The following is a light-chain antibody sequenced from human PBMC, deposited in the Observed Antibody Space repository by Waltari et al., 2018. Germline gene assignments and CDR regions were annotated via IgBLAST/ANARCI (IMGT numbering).Light chain of an antibody. CDR3: QQRANWTPLT. V-gene: IGKV3-11*01. J-gene: IGKJ4*01. Sequence: EVVLTQSPATLSLSPGERATLSCRASQSVYNFLAWYQQKPGQAPRLLIYAASQRATGIPARFSGSGSGTDFTITISSLEPEDVAVYYCQQRANWTPLTFGGGTKVEIK. CDR1: QSVYNF. CDR2: AAS.